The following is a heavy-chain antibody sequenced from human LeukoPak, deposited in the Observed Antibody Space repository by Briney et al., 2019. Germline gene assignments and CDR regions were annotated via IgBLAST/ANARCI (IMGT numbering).Heavy chain of an antibody. CDR3: ATVPRAYDSSGYYYDY. CDR2: FDPEDGET. J-gene: IGHJ4*02. V-gene: IGHV1-24*01. D-gene: IGHD3-22*01. CDR1: GYSLTELS. Sequence: ASVNVSCKVSGYSLTELSMHWVRQAPGKGLEWMGGFDPEDGETIYAQKFQGRVTMTEDTSTDTAYMELSSLRSEDTAVYYCATVPRAYDSSGYYYDYWGQGTLVTVSS.